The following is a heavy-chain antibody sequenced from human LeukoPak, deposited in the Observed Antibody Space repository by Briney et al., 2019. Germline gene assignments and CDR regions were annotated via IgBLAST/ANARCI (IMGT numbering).Heavy chain of an antibody. J-gene: IGHJ6*02. V-gene: IGHV1-18*01. CDR1: GYTFTSYG. CDR2: ISAYNGNT. D-gene: IGHD2-2*01. Sequence: ASVKVSCKASGYTFTSYGISWVRQAPGQGLEWMGWISAYNGNTNYAQKLQGRVTMTTDTSTSTAYMELRSLRSDDTAVYYCARASQVAVVVPAAIDGMDVWGQGTRSPSP. CDR3: ARASQVAVVVPAAIDGMDV.